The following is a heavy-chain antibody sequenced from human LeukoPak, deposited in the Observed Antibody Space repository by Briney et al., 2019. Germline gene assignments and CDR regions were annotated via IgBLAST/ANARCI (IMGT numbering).Heavy chain of an antibody. V-gene: IGHV4-34*01. CDR3: ARSWVRRGYFDY. Sequence: SETLSLTCAVYGGSFSGYYWSWIRQPPGKGLECIGEINHSGSTNYNPSLKSRVTISVDTSKNQFSLKLSSVTAADTAVYYCARSWVRRGYFDYWGQGTLVTVSS. CDR2: INHSGST. J-gene: IGHJ4*02. CDR1: GGSFSGYY. D-gene: IGHD3-10*01.